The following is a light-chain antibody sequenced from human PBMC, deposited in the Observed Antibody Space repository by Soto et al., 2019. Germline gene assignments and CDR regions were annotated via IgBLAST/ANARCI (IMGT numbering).Light chain of an antibody. CDR1: QSISSY. V-gene: IGKV1-6*01. CDR3: LQGYQYPLT. CDR2: AAS. J-gene: IGKJ4*01. Sequence: IQMTQSPSSLSASVGDRVTITCRASQSISSYLNWYQQKPGKAPKLLIYAASTLQSGVPSRFSGSGSGTDFTLTISSLQPEDFATYYCLQGYQYPLTFGGGTKV.